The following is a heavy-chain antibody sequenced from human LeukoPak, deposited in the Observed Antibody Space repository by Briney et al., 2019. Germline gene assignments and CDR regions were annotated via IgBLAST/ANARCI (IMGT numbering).Heavy chain of an antibody. CDR1: GLTFSTYW. CDR3: ARADKRSFDY. Sequence: GGSLRLSCAASGLTFSTYWMHWVRQDPGKGLVWVSRISSDASITSYADPVKGRFTISRDNAKNSLYLQMNSLRAEDTALYYCARADKRSFDYWGQGTLVTVSS. CDR2: ISSDASIT. J-gene: IGHJ4*02. V-gene: IGHV3-74*01.